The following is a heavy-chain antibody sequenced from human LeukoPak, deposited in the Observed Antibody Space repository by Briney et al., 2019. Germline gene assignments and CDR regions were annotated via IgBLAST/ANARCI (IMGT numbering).Heavy chain of an antibody. V-gene: IGHV4-59*01. D-gene: IGHD3-16*01. J-gene: IGHJ4*02. CDR3: ARISSAYYGRLDY. CDR1: GGSISSYY. CDR2: IYYSGST. Sequence: SETLSLTCTVSGGSISSYYWSWIRQPPGKGLEWIGYIYYSGSTNYNPSLKSRVTMSVDTSKNQFSLKLSSVTAADTAVYYCARISSAYYGRLDYWGQGTLVTVSS.